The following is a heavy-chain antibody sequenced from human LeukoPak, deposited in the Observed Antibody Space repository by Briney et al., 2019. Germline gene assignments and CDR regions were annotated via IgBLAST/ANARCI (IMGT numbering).Heavy chain of an antibody. D-gene: IGHD5-12*01. J-gene: IGHJ4*02. V-gene: IGHV3-23*01. Sequence: GGSLRLSCAASEFTFSSFAMNWVRQAPGKGLEWVAATSGSGVNSYYADSVRGRFTISRDNSQNTLYLQMDSLRAEDTALYYCAKEYSGYDFDYWGQGTLVTVSS. CDR2: TSGSGVNS. CDR1: EFTFSSFA. CDR3: AKEYSGYDFDY.